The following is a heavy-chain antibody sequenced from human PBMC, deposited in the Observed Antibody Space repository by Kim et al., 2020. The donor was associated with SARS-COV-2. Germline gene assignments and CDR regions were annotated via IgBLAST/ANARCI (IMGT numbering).Heavy chain of an antibody. CDR1: GFTFSSYS. CDR3: ARVGSERPYNWNYKVVDY. V-gene: IGHV3-21*01. Sequence: GGSLRLSCAASGFTFSSYSMNWVRQAPGKGLEWVSSISSSSSYIYYADSVKGRFTISRDNAKNSLYLQMNSLRAEDTAVYYCARVGSERPYNWNYKVVDYWGQGTLVTVSS. J-gene: IGHJ4*02. D-gene: IGHD1-7*01. CDR2: ISSSSSYI.